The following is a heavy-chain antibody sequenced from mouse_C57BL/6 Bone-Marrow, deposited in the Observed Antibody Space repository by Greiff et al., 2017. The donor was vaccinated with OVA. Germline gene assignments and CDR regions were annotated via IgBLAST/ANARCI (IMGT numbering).Heavy chain of an antibody. CDR1: GYTFTSYW. D-gene: IGHD1-3*01. CDR3: ARSYGSSLAY. J-gene: IGHJ3*01. CDR2: IDPSDSYT. Sequence: VQLQQPGAELVRPGTSVKLSCKASGYTFTSYWMHWVKQRPGQGLEWIGVIDPSDSYTNYNQKFKGKATLTVDTASSTAYMQLSSLTSEDSAVYYCARSYGSSLAYWGQGTLVTVSA. V-gene: IGHV1-59*01.